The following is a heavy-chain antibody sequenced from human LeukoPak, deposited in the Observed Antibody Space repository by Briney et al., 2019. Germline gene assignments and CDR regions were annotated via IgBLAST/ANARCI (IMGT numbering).Heavy chain of an antibody. CDR2: IYNGGST. Sequence: SETLSLTCTVSGGSVSSSYWNWIRQPAGKGPEWIGRIYNGGSTNYNPSLESRVTISVDRSKNQFSLKLTSVTAADTAVYYCANSISMDFEYWGQGTLVTVSS. V-gene: IGHV4-4*07. D-gene: IGHD2/OR15-2a*01. CDR3: ANSISMDFEY. CDR1: GGSVSSSY. J-gene: IGHJ4*02.